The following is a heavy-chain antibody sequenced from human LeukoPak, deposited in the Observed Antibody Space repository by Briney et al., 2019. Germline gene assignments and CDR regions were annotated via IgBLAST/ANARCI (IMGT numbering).Heavy chain of an antibody. V-gene: IGHV3-23*01. CDR2: LSGSGGST. CDR1: GFTFSSYA. CDR3: AKDQARGSSGWATPVDY. Sequence: PGGSLRFSCAASGFTFSSYAMSWVRQAPGKGLDWVSALSGSGGSTYYADSVKGRFTISRDNSKNTLYLQMNSLRAEDTALYYCAKDQARGSSGWATPVDYWGQGTLVTVSS. J-gene: IGHJ4*02. D-gene: IGHD6-19*01.